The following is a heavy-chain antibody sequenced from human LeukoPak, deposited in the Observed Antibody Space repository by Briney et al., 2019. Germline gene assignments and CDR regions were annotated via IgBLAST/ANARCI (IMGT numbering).Heavy chain of an antibody. CDR2: IYHSGST. Sequence: PSETLSLTCTVSGYSISSGYYWGWIRQPPGKGREWFVSIYHSGSTYYNPSLKSRVTISVDTSKSQFSLKLSSVTAADMAVYYCARVLPNYDFWGGYYLGFDYWGQGTLVTVSS. CDR3: ARVLPNYDFWGGYYLGFDY. D-gene: IGHD3-3*01. CDR1: GYSISSGYY. J-gene: IGHJ4*02. V-gene: IGHV4-38-2*02.